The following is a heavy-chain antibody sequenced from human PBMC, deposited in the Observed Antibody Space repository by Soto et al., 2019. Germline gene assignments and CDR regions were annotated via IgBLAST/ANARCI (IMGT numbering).Heavy chain of an antibody. V-gene: IGHV3-7*05. Sequence: GGSLRLSCAASGFTFSSYWMSWVHQAPGKGLEWVANIKQDGSEKYYVDSVKGRFTISRDNAKNSLYLQMNSLRAEDTAVYYCARDRAAAGWEGDYYYYYGMDVWGQGTTVTVSS. D-gene: IGHD6-13*01. CDR1: GFTFSSYW. J-gene: IGHJ6*02. CDR2: IKQDGSEK. CDR3: ARDRAAAGWEGDYYYYYGMDV.